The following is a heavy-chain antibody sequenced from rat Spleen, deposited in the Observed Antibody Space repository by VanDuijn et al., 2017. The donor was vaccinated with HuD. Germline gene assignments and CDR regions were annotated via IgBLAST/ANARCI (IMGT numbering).Heavy chain of an antibody. CDR1: GFTFNNYW. CDR2: IINTGDST. Sequence: EVQLVESGGGLVQPGRSLKLSCVASGFTFNNYWMTWIRQAPGQGLEWIASIINTGDSTNYPDSVKGRFTISRDNAKSALYLQMDSLRSEDTATYYCVRHGYTRYYFDYWGQGVMVTVSS. D-gene: IGHD1-9*01. V-gene: IGHV5-31*01. J-gene: IGHJ2*01. CDR3: VRHGYTRYYFDY.